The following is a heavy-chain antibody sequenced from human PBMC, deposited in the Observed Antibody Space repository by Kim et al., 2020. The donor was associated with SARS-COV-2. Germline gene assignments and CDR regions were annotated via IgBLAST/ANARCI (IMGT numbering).Heavy chain of an antibody. CDR2: IYYSGST. CDR3: ARALGVVAVYGMDV. CDR1: GGSISSYY. J-gene: IGHJ6*02. V-gene: IGHV4-59*13. Sequence: SETLSLTCTVSGGSISSYYWSWIRQPPGKGLEWIGYIYYSGSTNYNPSLKSRVTISVDTSKNQFSLKLSSVTAADTAVYYCARALGVVAVYGMDVWGQGTTVTVSS. D-gene: IGHD5-12*01.